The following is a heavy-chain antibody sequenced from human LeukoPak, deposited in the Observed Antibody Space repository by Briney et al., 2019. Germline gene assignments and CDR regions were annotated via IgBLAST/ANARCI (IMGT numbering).Heavy chain of an antibody. CDR3: ARVELRPGAFDI. CDR2: ISSSSSTI. D-gene: IGHD3-3*01. J-gene: IGHJ3*02. Sequence: GGSLRLSCAASGFTFSSYSMNWVRQAPGKGLEWVSYISSSSSTIYYADSVKGRFTISRDNAKNSLYLQMNSLRAEDAAVYCCARVELRPGAFDIWGQGTMVTVSS. CDR1: GFTFSSYS. V-gene: IGHV3-48*04.